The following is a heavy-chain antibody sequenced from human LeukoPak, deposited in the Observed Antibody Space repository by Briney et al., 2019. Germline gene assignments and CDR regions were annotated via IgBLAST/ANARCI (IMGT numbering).Heavy chain of an antibody. CDR3: ARSSSLYRDWFDP. D-gene: IGHD6-13*01. Sequence: ASVKVSCKASGYTFTGYYMHWVRQAPGQGLEWMGWINPDSGGTNYAQKFQGRVTMTRDTSISTAYMELSRLKPDDTAEYYCARSSSLYRDWFDPWGQGTLVTVSS. CDR1: GYTFTGYY. CDR2: INPDSGGT. V-gene: IGHV1-2*02. J-gene: IGHJ5*02.